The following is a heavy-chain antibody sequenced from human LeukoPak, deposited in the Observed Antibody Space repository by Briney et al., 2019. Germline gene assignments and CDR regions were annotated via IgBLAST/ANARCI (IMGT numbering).Heavy chain of an antibody. CDR3: ARWSHVSGRWFLDN. V-gene: IGHV3-7*05. CDR1: RFRLDNYW. J-gene: IGHJ4*02. Sequence: VGSLRHSCVASRFRLDNYWMTAVRPAPGKGLEWVADINEDGSKIYTLDSVKGRFTISRDNAKNSLSLQLNTLRAEDTAVYYCARWSHVSGRWFLDNWGRGTLVSVSS. D-gene: IGHD3-10*01. CDR2: INEDGSKI.